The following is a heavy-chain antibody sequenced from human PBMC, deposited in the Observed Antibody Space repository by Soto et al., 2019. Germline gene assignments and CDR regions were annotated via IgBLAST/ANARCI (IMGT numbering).Heavy chain of an antibody. CDR1: GGTFSSYA. Sequence: SVKVSCKASGGTFSSYAISWVRQAPGQGLEWMGGIIPIFGTANYAQKFQGRVTITVDESTSTAYMELSSLRSEHTAVYYCARRAEYCSSTSCFTPYNCFDPWGQGTLVTVSS. J-gene: IGHJ5*02. D-gene: IGHD2-2*01. V-gene: IGHV1-69*13. CDR2: IIPIFGTA. CDR3: ARRAEYCSSTSCFTPYNCFDP.